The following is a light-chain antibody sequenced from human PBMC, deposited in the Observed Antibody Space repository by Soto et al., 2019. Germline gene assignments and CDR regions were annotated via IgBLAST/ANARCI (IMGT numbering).Light chain of an antibody. J-gene: IGKJ4*01. Sequence: IVMTQSPGTLSVSPGERATLSCRASQNIGNKVGWYQQKPGQAPRLLIYGASTRATGIPVRFSGSGSGTEFTLTITSLQSEYSAVYCCQEYNYCHPIPFGGATKVDIK. CDR3: QEYNYCHPIP. V-gene: IGKV3-15*01. CDR1: QNIGNK. CDR2: GAS.